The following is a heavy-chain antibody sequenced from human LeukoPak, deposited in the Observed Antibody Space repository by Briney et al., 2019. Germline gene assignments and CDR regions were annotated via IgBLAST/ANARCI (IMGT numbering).Heavy chain of an antibody. V-gene: IGHV3-23*01. D-gene: IGHD3-16*01. CDR2: ISSTGGTT. CDR1: GFTFSSYG. Sequence: GGSLRLSCAASGFTFSSYGMSWVRQAPGKGLEWVSSISSTGGTTYYADSVKGRFTISRDNSKDTLYLQMNSLRAEDTAVYYCARNRITFGGVNWFDPWGQGTLVTVSS. J-gene: IGHJ5*02. CDR3: ARNRITFGGVNWFDP.